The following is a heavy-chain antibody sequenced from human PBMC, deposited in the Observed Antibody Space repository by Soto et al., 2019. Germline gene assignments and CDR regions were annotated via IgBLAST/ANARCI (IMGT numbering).Heavy chain of an antibody. CDR3: AKDFAIAAADYYYGMDV. CDR2: ISWDGGST. Sequence: GGSLRLSCAASGFTFDDYTMHWVRQAPGKGLEWVSLISWDGGSTYYADSVKGRFTISRDNSKNSLYLQMNSLRTEDTALYYCAKDFAIAAADYYYGMDVWGQGTTVTVSS. CDR1: GFTFDDYT. V-gene: IGHV3-43*01. D-gene: IGHD6-13*01. J-gene: IGHJ6*02.